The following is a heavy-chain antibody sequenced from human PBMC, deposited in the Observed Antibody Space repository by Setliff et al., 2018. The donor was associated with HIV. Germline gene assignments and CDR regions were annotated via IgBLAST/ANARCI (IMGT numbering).Heavy chain of an antibody. D-gene: IGHD6-13*01. CDR1: GDSSSSYY. Sequence: TLSLTCPVSGDSSSSYYCNWIRQPAGKGLEWIGHMYISGSTNYNPSLKSRVTMSLDTSKNQFSLKLSSVTAADTAIYYCARGSRSHGGMFGYWGQGTLVTVSS. CDR2: MYISGST. V-gene: IGHV4-4*07. CDR3: ARGSRSHGGMFGY. J-gene: IGHJ4*02.